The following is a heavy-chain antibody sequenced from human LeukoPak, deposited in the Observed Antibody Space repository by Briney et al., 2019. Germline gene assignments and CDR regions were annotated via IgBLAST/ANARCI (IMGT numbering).Heavy chain of an antibody. CDR3: ARDPEYYDFWSGYPVYFDY. CDR2: ISSSGSTI. V-gene: IGHV3-11*04. D-gene: IGHD3-3*01. J-gene: IGHJ4*02. Sequence: GGSLRLSCAASGFTFSDYYMSWIRQAPGKGLEWASYISSSGSTIYYADSVKGRFTISRDNAKNSLYLQMNSLRAEDTAVYYCARDPEYYDFWSGYPVYFDYWGQGTLVTVSS. CDR1: GFTFSDYY.